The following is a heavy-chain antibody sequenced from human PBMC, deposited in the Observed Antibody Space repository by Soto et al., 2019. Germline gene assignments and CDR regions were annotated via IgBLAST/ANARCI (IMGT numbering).Heavy chain of an antibody. CDR2: ISAHNGNT. J-gene: IGHJ4*02. CDR3: ARGRYGDY. Sequence: QVHLVQSGAEVKKPGASVKVSCKGSGYDFTTYGITWVRQAPGQGLEWMAWISAHNGNTNYAQKLQGRVTVTRDTSTSTAQKELRSLRSDDTAVYYCARGRYGDYWGQGALVTVSS. D-gene: IGHD1-1*01. CDR1: GYDFTTYG. V-gene: IGHV1-18*01.